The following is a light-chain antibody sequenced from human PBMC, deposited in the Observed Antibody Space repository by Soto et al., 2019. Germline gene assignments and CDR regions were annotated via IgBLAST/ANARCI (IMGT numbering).Light chain of an antibody. V-gene: IGKV1-5*01. J-gene: IGKJ4*01. Sequence: DIQMTQSPATLSASLGDRVTITCLASQSISRWLTWYQQKPGEAPKLLIHAASTLHGGVPSRFSGSGSGTDFTLTITSLQAEDFATYYCQQTRTYPSTFGGGTKVDIK. CDR2: AAS. CDR1: QSISRW. CDR3: QQTRTYPST.